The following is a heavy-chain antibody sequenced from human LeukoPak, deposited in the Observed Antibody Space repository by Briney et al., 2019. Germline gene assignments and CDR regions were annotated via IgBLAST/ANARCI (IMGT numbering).Heavy chain of an antibody. CDR1: GGSFSGYY. J-gene: IGHJ5*02. V-gene: IGHV4-34*01. CDR3: ATVKTYYYGSGTGWFDP. D-gene: IGHD3-10*01. Sequence: SETLSLTCAVYGGSFSGYYWSWIRQPPGKGLEWIGEINHSGSTNYNPSLKSRVTISVDTSKNQFSLKLSSVTAADTAAYYCATVKTYYYGSGTGWFDPWGQGTLVTVSS. CDR2: INHSGST.